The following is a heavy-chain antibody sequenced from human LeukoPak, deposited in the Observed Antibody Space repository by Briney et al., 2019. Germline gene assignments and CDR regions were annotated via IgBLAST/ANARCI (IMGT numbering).Heavy chain of an antibody. CDR3: VRGFLGPDH. V-gene: IGHV3-30*03. CDR1: GFTFSSYG. CDR2: ISYDGSNK. D-gene: IGHD2-21*01. Sequence: PGGSLRLSCAASGFTFSSYGMHWVRQAPGKGLEWVAVISYDGSNKYYADSVKGRFTISRDNARNTLYLQMNSLRVEDTAVYYCVRGFLGPDHWGQGTLVTVSS. J-gene: IGHJ4*02.